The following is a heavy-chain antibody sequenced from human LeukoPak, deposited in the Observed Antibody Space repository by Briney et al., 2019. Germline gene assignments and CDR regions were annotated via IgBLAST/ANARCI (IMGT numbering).Heavy chain of an antibody. CDR1: GFTFSSYS. CDR2: IYYSGTT. CDR3: ARVNPFGSTGFYFDY. J-gene: IGHJ4*02. V-gene: IGHV4-31*02. D-gene: IGHD1-14*01. Sequence: LRLSCAASGFTFSSYSMNWIRQYPGKGLQWIANIYYSGTTFYNPSLKTRVTISVDTSMNQFSLQLNSVTAADTAVYFCARVNPFGSTGFYFDYWGQGIVVTVSS.